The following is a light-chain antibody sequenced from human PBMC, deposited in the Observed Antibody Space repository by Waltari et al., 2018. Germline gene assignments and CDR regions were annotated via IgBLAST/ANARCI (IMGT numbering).Light chain of an antibody. J-gene: IGLJ2*01. CDR1: TSNIGALYD. CDR2: SNN. Sequence: QSVLTQPPSVSGAPGQRVTISCTGTTSNIGALYDVHWYQQLPGTAPHLPIYSNNTRPSGVPDRFSGSRSGTSASLAITGLQAEDEAHYYCQSFDSSLSGVVFGGGTKLTVL. V-gene: IGLV1-40*01. CDR3: QSFDSSLSGVV.